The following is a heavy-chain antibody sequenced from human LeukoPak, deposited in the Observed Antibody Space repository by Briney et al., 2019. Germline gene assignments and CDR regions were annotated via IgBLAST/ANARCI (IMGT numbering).Heavy chain of an antibody. D-gene: IGHD2-15*01. CDR2: ISAYNGNT. V-gene: IGHV1-18*01. CDR1: GYTFTSYG. J-gene: IGHJ5*02. Sequence: ASVKVSCKASGYTFTSYGISWVRQAPGQGLEWMGWISAYNGNTNYAQKLQGRVTMTTDTSTSTAYMELRSLRSDDTAVYYCARDGYCSGGSCYGFGSRFDPWGQGTLVTVSS. CDR3: ARDGYCSGGSCYGFGSRFDP.